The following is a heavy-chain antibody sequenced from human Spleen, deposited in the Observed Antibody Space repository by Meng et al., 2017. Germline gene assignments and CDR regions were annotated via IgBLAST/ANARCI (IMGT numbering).Heavy chain of an antibody. D-gene: IGHD5-12*01. J-gene: IGHJ4*02. Sequence: QGQLVQSGYELRKPGASVKVSCKTSGYTITGYYTHWVPKAPGQGLEWMGRIDPDSGGTNSAQKFQGRVTMTRDTSISTAYMELSSLRSDDTAVYYCAREYGGYEPFDYWGQGTLVTVSS. V-gene: IGHV1-2*06. CDR1: GYTITGYY. CDR3: AREYGGYEPFDY. CDR2: IDPDSGGT.